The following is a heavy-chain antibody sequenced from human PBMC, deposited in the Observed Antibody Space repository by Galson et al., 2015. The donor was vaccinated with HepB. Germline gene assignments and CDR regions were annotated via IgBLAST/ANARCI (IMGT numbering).Heavy chain of an antibody. CDR3: ARGRDGYNLGAFDI. Sequence: SVKVSCKASGGTFSSYAISWVRQAPGQGLEWMGGIIPIFGTANYAQKFQGRVTITADESTSTAYMELSSLRSEDTAVYYCARGRDGYNLGAFDIWGQGTMVTVSS. CDR1: GGTFSSYA. V-gene: IGHV1-69*13. J-gene: IGHJ3*02. D-gene: IGHD5-24*01. CDR2: IIPIFGTA.